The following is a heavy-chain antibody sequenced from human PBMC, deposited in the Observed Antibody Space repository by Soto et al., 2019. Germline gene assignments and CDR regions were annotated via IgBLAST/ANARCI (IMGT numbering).Heavy chain of an antibody. J-gene: IGHJ5*02. Sequence: ASVKVSCKASGYTFTSYGISWVRQAPGQGLEWMGWISAYNGNTNYAQKLQGRVTMTTDTSTSTAYIELRSLRSDDTAVYYCARMKRYYDRSGYPTWWFDPWGQGTLVTVSS. CDR1: GYTFTSYG. V-gene: IGHV1-18*01. CDR3: ARMKRYYDRSGYPTWWFDP. CDR2: ISAYNGNT. D-gene: IGHD3-22*01.